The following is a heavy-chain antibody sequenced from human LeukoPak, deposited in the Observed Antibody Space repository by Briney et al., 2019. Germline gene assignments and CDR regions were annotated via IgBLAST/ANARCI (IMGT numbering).Heavy chain of an antibody. V-gene: IGHV3-15*01. Sequence: GGTLRLSCAASGLTYSNPWMSWVRQAPGKGLEWVGRIKSKTDGGTTDYAAPVKGRFILSRDDSKNALYQQMNSLKTVDTSLYCCTIDLSSYYDREFDAFDIWGQGTMVTVSS. D-gene: IGHD3-22*01. J-gene: IGHJ3*02. CDR2: IKSKTDGGTT. CDR3: TIDLSSYYDREFDAFDI. CDR1: GLTYSNPW.